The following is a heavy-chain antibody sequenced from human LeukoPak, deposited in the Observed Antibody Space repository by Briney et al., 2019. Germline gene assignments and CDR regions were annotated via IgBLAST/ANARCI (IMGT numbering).Heavy chain of an antibody. D-gene: IGHD3-22*01. CDR3: ARGGRDDSSGYYRS. J-gene: IGHJ4*02. Sequence: SETLSLTCAVYGGSFSGYYWGWIRQPPGKGLEWIGSIYYSGSTYYNPSPNIRVTISVDTSKNQFSLNLRSVTAADTAVYYCARGGRDDSSGYYRSWGQGTLVTVSS. V-gene: IGHV4-34*01. CDR2: IYYSGST. CDR1: GGSFSGYY.